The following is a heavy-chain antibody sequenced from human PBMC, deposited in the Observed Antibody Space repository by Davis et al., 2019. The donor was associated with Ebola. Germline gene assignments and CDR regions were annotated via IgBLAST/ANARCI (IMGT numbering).Heavy chain of an antibody. CDR2: ISSSGSTI. CDR3: ARGFVPPRYYDFWSGTTDHYYYYYMDV. V-gene: IGHV3-11*04. CDR1: GFTFSDYY. Sequence: PGGSLRLSCAASGFTFSDYYMSWIRQAPGKGLEWVSYISSSGSTIYYADSVKGRFTISRDNAKNSLYLQMNSLRAEDTAVYYCARGFVPPRYYDFWSGTTDHYYYYYMDVWGKGTTVTVSS. D-gene: IGHD3-3*01. J-gene: IGHJ6*03.